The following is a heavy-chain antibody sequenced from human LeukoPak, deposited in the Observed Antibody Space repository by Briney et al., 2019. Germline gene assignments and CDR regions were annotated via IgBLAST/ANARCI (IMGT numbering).Heavy chain of an antibody. Sequence: GGSLRLSCAASGFTFSSYSMNWVRQAPGGGLEGVSYISSSRSYIYYADSVKGRFTISRENTKNSLYLQMNSLRAEDTAVYYCAREAVVVVAARSFDYWGQGTLVTVSS. CDR3: AREAVVVVAARSFDY. CDR1: GFTFSSYS. J-gene: IGHJ4*02. V-gene: IGHV3-21*01. CDR2: ISSSRSYI. D-gene: IGHD2-15*01.